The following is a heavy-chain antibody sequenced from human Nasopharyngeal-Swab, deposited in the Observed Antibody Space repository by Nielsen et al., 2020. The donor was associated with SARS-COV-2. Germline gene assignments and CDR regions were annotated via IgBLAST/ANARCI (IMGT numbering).Heavy chain of an antibody. CDR2: IYSGGST. V-gene: IGHV3-53*01. D-gene: IGHD6-6*01. CDR1: GFTVSSNY. Sequence: GGSLRLSCAASGFTVSSNYMSWVRQAPGKGLEWVSVIYSGGSTYYADSVKGRFTISRDNSKNTLYLQMNSLRAEDTAVYYCAKLASSSAFDHWGQGTLVTVSS. J-gene: IGHJ4*02. CDR3: AKLASSSAFDH.